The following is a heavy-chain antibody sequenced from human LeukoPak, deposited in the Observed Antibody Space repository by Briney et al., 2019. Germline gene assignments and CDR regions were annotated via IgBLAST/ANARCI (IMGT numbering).Heavy chain of an antibody. D-gene: IGHD6-13*01. CDR3: AKDSIAAAGTRCYYMDV. Sequence: GGSLRLSCAASGFTFSSYGMHWVRQAPGKGLEWVAFIRYDGSNKYYADSVKGRFTISRDNSKNTLYLQMNSLRAEDTAVYYCAKDSIAAAGTRCYYMDVWGKGTTVTISS. V-gene: IGHV3-30*02. J-gene: IGHJ6*03. CDR1: GFTFSSYG. CDR2: IRYDGSNK.